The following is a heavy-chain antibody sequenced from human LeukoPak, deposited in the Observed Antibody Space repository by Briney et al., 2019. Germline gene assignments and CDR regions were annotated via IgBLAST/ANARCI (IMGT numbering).Heavy chain of an antibody. CDR1: GGSISSSSYY. CDR3: AVVVVAATLNWFDP. V-gene: IGHV4-39*01. Sequence: SETLSLTCTVSGGSISSSSYYWGWIRQPPGKGLEWIGSIYYSGSTYYNPSLKSRVTISVDTSKNQFSLKLSSVTAADTAVYYCAVVVVAATLNWFDPLGQGTLVTVSS. CDR2: IYYSGST. D-gene: IGHD2-15*01. J-gene: IGHJ5*02.